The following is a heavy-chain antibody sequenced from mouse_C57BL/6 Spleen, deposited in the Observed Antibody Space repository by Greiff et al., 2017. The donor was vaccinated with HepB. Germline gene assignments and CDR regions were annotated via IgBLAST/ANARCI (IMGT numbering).Heavy chain of an antibody. CDR3: ARSAVVADYAMDY. CDR1: GYTFTSYW. CDR2: IYPGSGST. D-gene: IGHD1-1*01. V-gene: IGHV1-55*01. J-gene: IGHJ4*01. Sequence: VQLKESGAELVKPGASVKMSCKASGYTFTSYWITWVKQRPGQGLEWIGDIYPGSGSTNYNEKFKSKATLTVDTSSSTAYMQLSSLTSEDSAVYYCARSAVVADYAMDYWGQGTSVTVSS.